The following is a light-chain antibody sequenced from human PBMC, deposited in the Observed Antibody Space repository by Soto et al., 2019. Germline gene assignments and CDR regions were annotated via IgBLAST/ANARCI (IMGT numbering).Light chain of an antibody. V-gene: IGKV3-15*01. CDR3: QQYNKWTLIT. CDR2: DAS. CDR1: QNVYNN. Sequence: EMAMTQSPATLSVSAGERALLFCRASQNVYNNLAWYQQKPGQAPRLLIFDASTRATGIPARFSGSGSGTEFTLTISGLQSEDFAIYYCQQYNKWTLITFGQGTRLE. J-gene: IGKJ5*01.